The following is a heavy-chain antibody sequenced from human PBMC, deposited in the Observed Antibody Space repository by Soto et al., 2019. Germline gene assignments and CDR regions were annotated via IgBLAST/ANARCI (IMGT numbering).Heavy chain of an antibody. Sequence: WTWIRQPPGKPLEWIGYVYPTGTTNYSPSLKSRVAMSVDTSENQFSLKLRSVTAADAAVYFCARVSKLVAPKDGKRAYFFAMDVWGHGTTVTVS. D-gene: IGHD6-6*01. V-gene: IGHV4-4*09. CDR3: ARVSKLVAPKDGKRAYFFAMDV. J-gene: IGHJ6*02. CDR2: VYPTGTT.